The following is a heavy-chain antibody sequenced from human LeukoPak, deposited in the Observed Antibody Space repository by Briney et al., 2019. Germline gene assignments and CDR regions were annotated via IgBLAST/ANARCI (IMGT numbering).Heavy chain of an antibody. J-gene: IGHJ4*02. CDR2: TRNKANGYTT. CDR3: ARGFRSFDS. D-gene: IGHD1-14*01. CDR1: GFTFSDHY. V-gene: IGHV3-72*01. Sequence: GGSLRLSCAVSGFTFSDHYMDWVRQAPGKGLEWVGRTRNKANGYTTICAASVKGRFTVSRDESKNSLYLQMNSLRTEDTAVYYCARGFRSFDSWGQGTLVTVSS.